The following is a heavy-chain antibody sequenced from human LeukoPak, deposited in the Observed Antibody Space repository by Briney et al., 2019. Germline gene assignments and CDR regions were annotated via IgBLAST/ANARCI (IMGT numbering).Heavy chain of an antibody. CDR1: GYTFTGYY. CDR3: ARAQGDYYHDSSGYHPLGY. J-gene: IGHJ4*02. D-gene: IGHD3-22*01. CDR2: INPNSGGT. V-gene: IGHV1-2*02. Sequence: GASVEVSCKASGYTFTGYYMHWVRQAPGQGLEWMGWINPNSGGTNYAQKFQGRVTMTRDTSISTAYMELSRLRSDDTAVYYCARAQGDYYHDSSGYHPLGYWGQGTLVTVSS.